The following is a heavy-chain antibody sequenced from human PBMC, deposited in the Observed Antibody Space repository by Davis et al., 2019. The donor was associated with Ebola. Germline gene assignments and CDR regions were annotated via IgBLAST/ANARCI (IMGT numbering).Heavy chain of an antibody. V-gene: IGHV4-31*03. CDR3: ARFYGSGSYSPIDY. D-gene: IGHD3-10*01. CDR2: IYYSGST. Sequence: PSETLSLTCTVSGGSISSGGYYWSWIRQHPGKGLEWIGYIYYSGSTYYNPSLKSRVTISVDTSKNQFSLKLSSVTAADTAVYYCARFYGSGSYSPIDYWGQGTLVTVSS. CDR1: GGSISSGGYY. J-gene: IGHJ4*02.